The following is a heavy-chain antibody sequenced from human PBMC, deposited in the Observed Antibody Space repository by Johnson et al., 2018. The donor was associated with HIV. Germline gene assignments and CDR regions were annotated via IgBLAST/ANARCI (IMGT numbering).Heavy chain of an antibody. CDR3: ARAPGAVPNPGTGSNDAFDI. CDR2: ISSSASTI. J-gene: IGHJ3*02. D-gene: IGHD1-1*01. V-gene: IGHV3-11*01. Sequence: QEQLVESGGGLVKPGGSLRLSCVASGFTFSDYYMSWIRQTPGKGLEWLSYISSSASTIYYADSVKGRFTISRDNAKNSLFLQMNSLRAEDTAVYYCARAPGAVPNPGTGSNDAFDIWGQGTMVTVSS. CDR1: GFTFSDYY.